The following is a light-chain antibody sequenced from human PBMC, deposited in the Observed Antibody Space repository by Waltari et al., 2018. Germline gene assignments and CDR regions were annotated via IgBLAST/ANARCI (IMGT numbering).Light chain of an antibody. CDR3: QQSFTTPLT. CDR1: QSISNY. CDR2: GAY. J-gene: IGKJ4*01. Sequence: DIQMTQSPSSVSAFVGDRVTISCRASQSISNYLHWYQKKSGKAPKLLIYGAYSLQSGVTPRFSGSASGTDFTLTITSLHPEDFGTYYCQQSFTTPLTFGGGTKVEIK. V-gene: IGKV1-39*01.